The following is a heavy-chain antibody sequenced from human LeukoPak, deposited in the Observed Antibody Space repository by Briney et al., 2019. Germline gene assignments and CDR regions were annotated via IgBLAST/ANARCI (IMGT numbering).Heavy chain of an antibody. CDR3: ARGGSESSSWYFDY. V-gene: IGHV3-23*01. Sequence: PGGSLRLSCAASGFTFSSYAMSWVRQAPGKGLEWVSAISGSGGSTYYADSVKGRFTISRDNSKNTLYLQMNSLRAEDTAVYYCARGGSESSSWYFDYWGQGTLVTVSS. CDR1: GFTFSSYA. J-gene: IGHJ4*02. D-gene: IGHD6-13*01. CDR2: ISGSGGST.